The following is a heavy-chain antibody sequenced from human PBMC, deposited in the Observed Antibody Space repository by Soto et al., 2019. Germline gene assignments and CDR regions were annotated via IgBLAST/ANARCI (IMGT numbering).Heavy chain of an antibody. V-gene: IGHV4-4*02. Sequence: PSETLSLTCVVSDGSISSYDCCTWVRHPPGKGLEWSGKMYHSGGADYSPSLKSRVTISADSSKNHFSLRLTGVTAADTAVYYCATGNVDSMLEYWGQGTQVTVSS. D-gene: IGHD3-3*01. CDR3: ATGNVDSMLEY. CDR2: MYHSGGA. J-gene: IGHJ4*02. CDR1: DGSISSYDC.